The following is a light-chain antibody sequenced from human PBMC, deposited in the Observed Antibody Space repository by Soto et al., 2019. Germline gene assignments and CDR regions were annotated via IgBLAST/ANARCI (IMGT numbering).Light chain of an antibody. CDR3: SSYTSSSTYV. V-gene: IGLV2-14*01. J-gene: IGLJ1*01. Sequence: QAASVSGSPGQSIAISCTGTSSDVGYYNYVSWYQQHPGKAPNVMIYDVNNRPSGVPDRFSGSKSGNTASLTISGLQAEDEADYYCSSYTSSSTYVFGTGTKLTVL. CDR1: SSDVGYYNY. CDR2: DVN.